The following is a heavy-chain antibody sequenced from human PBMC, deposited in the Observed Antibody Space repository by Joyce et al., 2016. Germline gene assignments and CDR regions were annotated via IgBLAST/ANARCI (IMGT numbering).Heavy chain of an antibody. V-gene: IGHV4-59*02. J-gene: IGHJ4*02. CDR3: AGDGGYYFDY. D-gene: IGHD3-16*01. CDR2: ISSTEGT. Sequence: QVHLQESGPGLVKPSEPLSLTCTVSGDSVTSLFWNWIRQPPWKGLEWVAHISSTEGTKYNPSLKTRATISLDAPRNQFSLKLTSVTAADTAIYYCAGDGGYYFDYWGQGTLVAVSS. CDR1: GDSVTSLF.